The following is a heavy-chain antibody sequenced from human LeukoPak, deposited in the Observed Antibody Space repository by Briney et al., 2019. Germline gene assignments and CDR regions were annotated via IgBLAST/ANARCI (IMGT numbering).Heavy chain of an antibody. CDR3: AKGSYNCNGNSCPQYYYYMDV. CDR2: LSAVGRTQ. Sequence: GRSLRLCCGAYGITFRTFSIHWGRQAQGPGLDLVTFLSAVGRTQLYSDSVKGRFTISRDNSKNTLYLQMNSLRAEDTAVYSCAKGSYNCNGNSCPQYYYYMDVWGKGTTVTVSS. V-gene: IGHV3-30*18. D-gene: IGHD2/OR15-2a*01. J-gene: IGHJ6*03. CDR1: GITFRTFS.